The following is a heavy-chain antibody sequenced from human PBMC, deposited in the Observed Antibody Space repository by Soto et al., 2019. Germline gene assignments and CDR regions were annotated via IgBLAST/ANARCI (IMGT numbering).Heavy chain of an antibody. V-gene: IGHV3-33*01. CDR2: IWYDGSNK. CDR1: GFTFSSYG. Sequence: SLRLSCAASGFTFSSYGMHWVRQAPGKGLEWVAVIWYDGSNKYYADSVKGRFTISRDNSKNTLYLQMNSLRAEDTAVYYCARGPYDFWSGNAPGYYYGMDVWGQGTTVTVSS. J-gene: IGHJ6*02. CDR3: ARGPYDFWSGNAPGYYYGMDV. D-gene: IGHD3-3*01.